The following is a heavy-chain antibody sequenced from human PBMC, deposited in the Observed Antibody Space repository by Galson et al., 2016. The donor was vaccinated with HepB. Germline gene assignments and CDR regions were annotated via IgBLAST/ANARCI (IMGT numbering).Heavy chain of an antibody. Sequence: ETLSLTCAVSGGSLNGYYWSWLRQPPGKGLEWIGQINPHEDTSYNPSLKSRVAISIDTSNSQFSLSLTSVTAADTAMYHCAREGGLATGGWGQGTLVTVSS. D-gene: IGHD6-13*01. J-gene: IGHJ4*02. CDR3: AREGGLATGG. V-gene: IGHV4-34*01. CDR1: GGSLNGYY. CDR2: INPHEDT.